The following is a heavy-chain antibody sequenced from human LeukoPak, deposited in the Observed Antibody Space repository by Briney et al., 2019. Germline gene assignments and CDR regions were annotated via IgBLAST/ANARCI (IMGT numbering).Heavy chain of an antibody. CDR2: IYHSGST. Sequence: SETLSLTCTVSGYSISSGYYWGWIRQPPGKGLEWIGSIYHSGSTYYNPSLKSRVTISVDTSKNQFSLKLSSVTAADTAVYYCARPTVSYSGYVFRSWGQGTLVTVSS. CDR1: GYSISSGYY. V-gene: IGHV4-38-2*02. D-gene: IGHD5-12*01. CDR3: ARPTVSYSGYVFRS. J-gene: IGHJ4*02.